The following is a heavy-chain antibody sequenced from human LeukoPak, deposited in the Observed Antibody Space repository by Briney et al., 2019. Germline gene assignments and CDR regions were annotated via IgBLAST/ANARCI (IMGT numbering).Heavy chain of an antibody. J-gene: IGHJ5*02. Sequence: GGSLRLSCAASGFTFNSMHWVRQAPGKGLEWVSAISGSGGSTYYADSVKGRFTISRDNSKNTLYLQMNSLRAEGTAVYYCAKVTPPQIVVVVAATLDWFDPWGQGTLVTVSS. V-gene: IGHV3-23*01. CDR2: ISGSGGST. D-gene: IGHD2-15*01. CDR3: AKVTPPQIVVVVAATLDWFDP. CDR1: GFTFNS.